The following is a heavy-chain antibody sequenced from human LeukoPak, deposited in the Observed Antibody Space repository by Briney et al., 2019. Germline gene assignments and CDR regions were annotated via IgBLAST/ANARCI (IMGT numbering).Heavy chain of an antibody. Sequence: ASETLSLTCTVSGGSISSGDYYWSWIRQPPGKGLEWIGYIYYSGSTYYNPSHKSRVTISVDTSKNQFSLKLSSVTAADTAVYYCARGLFGARVFDYWGQGTLVTVSS. V-gene: IGHV4-30-4*01. J-gene: IGHJ4*02. CDR3: ARGLFGARVFDY. D-gene: IGHD3-16*01. CDR1: GGSISSGDYY. CDR2: IYYSGST.